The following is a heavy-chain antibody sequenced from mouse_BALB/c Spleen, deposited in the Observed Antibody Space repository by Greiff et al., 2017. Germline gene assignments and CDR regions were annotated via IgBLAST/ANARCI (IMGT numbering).Heavy chain of an antibody. V-gene: IGHV5-12-1*01. D-gene: IGHD2-2*01. CDR2: ISSGGGST. Sequence: EVKLVESGGGLVKPGGSLKLSCAASGFAFSSYDMSWVRQTPEKRLEWVAYISSGGGSTYYPDTVKGRFTISRDNAKNTLYLQMSSLKSEDTAMYYCARRDGYAGGFAYWGQGTLVTVSA. CDR3: ARRDGYAGGFAY. J-gene: IGHJ3*01. CDR1: GFAFSSYD.